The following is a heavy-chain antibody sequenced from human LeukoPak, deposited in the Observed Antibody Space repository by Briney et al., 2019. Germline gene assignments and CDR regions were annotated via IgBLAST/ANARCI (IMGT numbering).Heavy chain of an antibody. CDR1: GGTFSSYA. CDR3: ARGSYYYDSSGLDY. V-gene: IGHV1-69*05. J-gene: IGHJ4*02. D-gene: IGHD3-22*01. CDR2: IIPIFGTA. Sequence: SVKVSCKASGGTFSSYAISWVRQAPGQGLEWMGRIIPIFGTANYAQKFQGRVTITTDESTSTAYMELNSLRSEDTAVYYCARGSYYYDSSGLDYWGQGTLVTVSS.